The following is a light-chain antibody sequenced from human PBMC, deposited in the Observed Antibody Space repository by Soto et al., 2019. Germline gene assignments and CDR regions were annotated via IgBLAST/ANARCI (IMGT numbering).Light chain of an antibody. J-gene: IGKJ2*01. CDR3: QQYYSTPYT. CDR1: QSVLHSSNSNDY. Sequence: DIVMTQSPDSLAVPPGERATINCKSRQSVLHSSNSNDYLAWYQQKPGQPPKLLIYWASTRESGVPDRFSGSGSGTDFTLTISSLQAEDVAVYYCQQYYSTPYTFGQGTKLEIK. V-gene: IGKV4-1*01. CDR2: WAS.